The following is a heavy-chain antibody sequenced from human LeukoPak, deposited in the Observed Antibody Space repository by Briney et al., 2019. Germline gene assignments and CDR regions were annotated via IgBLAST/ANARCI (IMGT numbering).Heavy chain of an antibody. D-gene: IGHD5-12*01. V-gene: IGHV3-23*01. J-gene: IGHJ6*02. CDR1: GFTFSSYA. CDR2: ISGSGGST. CDR3: AKDLGSGYDLDYYYYYGMDV. Sequence: PGGSLRLSCAASGFTFSSYAMSWVRQAPGKGLEWVSAISGSGGSTYYADSVKGRFTISRDNSKNTLYLRMNSLRAEDTAVYYCAKDLGSGYDLDYYYYYGMDVWGQGTTVTVSS.